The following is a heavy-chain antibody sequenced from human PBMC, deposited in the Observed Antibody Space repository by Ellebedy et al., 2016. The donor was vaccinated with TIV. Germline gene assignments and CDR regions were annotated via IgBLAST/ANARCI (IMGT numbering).Heavy chain of an antibody. CDR2: INPYNGYT. CDR3: ARDELGNRGYHYDY. V-gene: IGHV1-18*01. CDR1: GYTFITFG. J-gene: IGHJ4*02. Sequence: AASVKVSCKASGYTFITFGISWVRQAPGQGLEWMGWINPYNGYTKYVEKFQGRVTVTTDTSTSTAYMELTSLRSDDTAVYYCARDELGNRGYHYDYWGQGTLVTVSS. D-gene: IGHD3-22*01.